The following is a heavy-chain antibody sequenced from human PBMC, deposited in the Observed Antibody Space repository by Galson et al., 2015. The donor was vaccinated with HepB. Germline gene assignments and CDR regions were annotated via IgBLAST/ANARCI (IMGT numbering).Heavy chain of an antibody. D-gene: IGHD3-9*01. V-gene: IGHV4-39*07. CDR1: GDSISRSSYY. Sequence: ETLSLTCTVSGDSISRSSYYWGWIRQPPGKGLEWIGSIYYRRSTYYNPSLKSRVTISVDTSKNQFSLKLSSVTAADTAVYYCAREETTSYSYYFDYWGQGTLVTVSS. CDR2: IYYRRST. CDR3: AREETTSYSYYFDY. J-gene: IGHJ4*02.